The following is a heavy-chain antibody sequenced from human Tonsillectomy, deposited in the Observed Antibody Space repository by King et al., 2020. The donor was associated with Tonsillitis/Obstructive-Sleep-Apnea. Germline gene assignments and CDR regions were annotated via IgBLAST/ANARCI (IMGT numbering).Heavy chain of an antibody. CDR1: GFTFSSYG. CDR3: AREQGLVTEPRFDP. CDR2: IWYDGSTK. D-gene: IGHD3/OR15-3a*01. V-gene: IGHV3-33*01. J-gene: IGHJ5*02. Sequence: VQLVESGGGVVQPGRSLRLSCAASGFTFSSYGMHWVRQAPGKGLEWVAVIWYDGSTKYYADSVKGRFTISRDNSKNTLYLQMNSLRAEDTAVYYCAREQGLVTEPRFDPWGQGTLVTVSS.